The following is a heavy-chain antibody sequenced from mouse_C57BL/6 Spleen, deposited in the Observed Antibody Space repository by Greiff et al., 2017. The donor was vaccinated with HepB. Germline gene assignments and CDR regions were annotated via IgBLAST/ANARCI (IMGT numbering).Heavy chain of an antibody. D-gene: IGHD2-4*01. Sequence: VHLVESGAELVKPGASVKISCKASGYAFSSYWMNWVKQRPGKGLEWIGQIYPGDGDTNYNGKFKGKATLTADKSSSTAYMQLSSLTSEDSAVYFCARSWDYDAGHAMDYWGEGTSVTVSS. CDR3: ARSWDYDAGHAMDY. CDR2: IYPGDGDT. V-gene: IGHV1-80*01. CDR1: GYAFSSYW. J-gene: IGHJ4*01.